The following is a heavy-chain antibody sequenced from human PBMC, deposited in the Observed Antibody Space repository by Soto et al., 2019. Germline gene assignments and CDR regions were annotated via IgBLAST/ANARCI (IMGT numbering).Heavy chain of an antibody. Sequence: EVQLVESGGGLVRPGGSLRLSCAASGFTFSYYWMHWVRQAPGKGLVWVSRIHSDGSSTTYADFVKGRFIISRDNARNKVDLQLNSVRVEDTAVYYCAIGDRGAFDLWGQVKVVTVSS. D-gene: IGHD1-26*01. V-gene: IGHV3-74*01. J-gene: IGHJ3*01. CDR3: AIGDRGAFDL. CDR1: GFTFSYYW. CDR2: IHSDGSST.